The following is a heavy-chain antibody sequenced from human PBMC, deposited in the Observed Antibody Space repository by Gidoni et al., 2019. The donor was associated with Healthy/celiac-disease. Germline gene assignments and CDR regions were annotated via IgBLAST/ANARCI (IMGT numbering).Heavy chain of an antibody. V-gene: IGHV4-59*01. D-gene: IGHD1-7*01. CDR2: IYYSGST. CDR3: ARDRLELRGHDAFDI. CDR1: GGSISSYY. Sequence: QVQLQESGPGLVKPSETLSLTCTVSGGSISSYYWSWIRQPPGKGLEWIGYIYYSGSTNYNPSLKSRVTISVDTSKNQFSLKLSSVTAADTAVYYCARDRLELRGHDAFDIWGQGTMVTVSS. J-gene: IGHJ3*02.